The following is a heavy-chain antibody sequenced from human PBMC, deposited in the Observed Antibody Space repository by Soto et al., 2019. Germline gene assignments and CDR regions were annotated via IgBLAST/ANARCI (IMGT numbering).Heavy chain of an antibody. CDR2: ITAGDGKT. CDR1: GYNFTQYT. Sequence: QVHLVQSGAEVKKPGASVKVSCKASGYNFTQYTIHWVRQAPGQRLEWMGWITAGDGKTQYSKKFESRVTIISDVSATTVYTDLNSLRSEDTAVYYCARDLYSSSFFWFDAWGRGTLVIVSS. CDR3: ARDLYSSSFFWFDA. J-gene: IGHJ5*02. D-gene: IGHD2-2*01. V-gene: IGHV1-3*01.